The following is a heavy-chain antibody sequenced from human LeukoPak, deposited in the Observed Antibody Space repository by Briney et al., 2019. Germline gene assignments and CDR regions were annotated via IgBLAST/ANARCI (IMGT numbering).Heavy chain of an antibody. Sequence: PGGSLRLSCAASGFTFSNYAMLWARQAPGKGLEWVAVTSYDGSDEYYADSVKGRFTISRVNSKNTLYLQMSSLRAGDSALYYCARGGPPDYWGQGTLVTVSS. CDR1: GFTFSNYA. V-gene: IGHV3-30*04. D-gene: IGHD3-16*01. J-gene: IGHJ4*02. CDR2: TSYDGSDE. CDR3: ARGGPPDY.